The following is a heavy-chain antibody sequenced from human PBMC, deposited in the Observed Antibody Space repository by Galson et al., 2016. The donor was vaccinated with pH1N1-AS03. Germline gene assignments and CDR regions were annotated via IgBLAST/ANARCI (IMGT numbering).Heavy chain of an antibody. CDR2: IYHSGST. V-gene: IGHV4-38-2*01. D-gene: IGHD3-3*01. CDR3: ARVGKYFDFWSGYSDFDY. Sequence: ETLSLTCAVSGYSISGGYYWGWIRQPPGKGLEWIGSIYHSGSTYYNPSLMSRVTISVDTSKNRFSLKVTSVTAADTAAYYCARVGKYFDFWSGYSDFDYWGQGTLVTVSS. J-gene: IGHJ4*02. CDR1: GYSISGGYY.